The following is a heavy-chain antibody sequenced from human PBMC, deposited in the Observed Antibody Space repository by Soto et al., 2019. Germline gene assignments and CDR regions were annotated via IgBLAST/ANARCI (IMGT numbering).Heavy chain of an antibody. J-gene: IGHJ4*02. CDR1: GGSINSYY. Sequence: SETLSLTCTVSGGSINSYYWSWIRQPPGKGLEWIGYIYYSGSTNYNPSLKSRVTISVDTSKNQFSLKLSSVTAADTAVYYCARRYGPGFDYWGQGTLVTVSS. D-gene: IGHD4-17*01. CDR3: ARRYGPGFDY. V-gene: IGHV4-59*08. CDR2: IYYSGST.